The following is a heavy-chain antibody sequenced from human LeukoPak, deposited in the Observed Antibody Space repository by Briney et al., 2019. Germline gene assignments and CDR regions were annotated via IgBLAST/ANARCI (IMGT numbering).Heavy chain of an antibody. CDR3: ARCGDGLPCDFDY. J-gene: IGHJ4*02. D-gene: IGHD3-10*01. V-gene: IGHV3-11*04. CDR2: MSSTSSTK. Sequence: GALRRSCAASGFIFSDYYMSWIRQTPGKGLEWVSYMSSTSSTKYYADSVKGRFTISRDNAKNSLFLQMNSLRAEDTAMYYCARCGDGLPCDFDYWGQGTLLTVSS. CDR1: GFIFSDYY.